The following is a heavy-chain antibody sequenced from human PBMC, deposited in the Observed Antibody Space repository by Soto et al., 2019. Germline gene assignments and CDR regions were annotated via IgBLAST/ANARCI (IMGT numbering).Heavy chain of an antibody. V-gene: IGHV1-2*02. J-gene: IGHJ4*02. CDR3: GRGRSGQIVVFY. CDR1: GYTFTGHY. Sequence: ASVKVSCKASGYTFTGHYIHWVRQAPEQGPEWMGEIGPESGATRYAQKFQGRVTMTRDMSTTTVYMELNNLSPDDTAVYYCGRGRSGQIVVFYWGQGTPVTVSS. D-gene: IGHD1-26*01. CDR2: IGPESGAT.